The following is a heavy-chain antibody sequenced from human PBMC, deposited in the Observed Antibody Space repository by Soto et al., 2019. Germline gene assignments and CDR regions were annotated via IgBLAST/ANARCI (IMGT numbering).Heavy chain of an antibody. D-gene: IGHD1-26*01. CDR2: ISGSGGST. J-gene: IGHJ5*02. CDR1: GFTFSSYA. Sequence: GGSLRLSCAASGFTFSSYAMSWVRQAPGKGLEWVSGVSGISGSGGSTYYADSVKGRFTISRDNSKNTLYLQMNSLRAEDTAVYYCAPPPRAKVGATYHWGQGTLVTVSS. V-gene: IGHV3-23*01. CDR3: APPPRAKVGATYH.